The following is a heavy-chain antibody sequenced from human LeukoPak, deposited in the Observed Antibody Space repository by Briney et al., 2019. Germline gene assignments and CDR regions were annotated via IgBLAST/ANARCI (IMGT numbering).Heavy chain of an antibody. Sequence: GGSLRLSCAASGFSVSRNYMSWFRQAPGKGLEWVSIIYSGGSTYYADSVKDRFTISRDNSKSTLDIQMNSLRVEDTDVYYCARDVEGFDIWGQGTMVTVSS. CDR1: GFSVSRNY. J-gene: IGHJ3*02. CDR2: IYSGGST. V-gene: IGHV3-66*01. CDR3: ARDVEGFDI.